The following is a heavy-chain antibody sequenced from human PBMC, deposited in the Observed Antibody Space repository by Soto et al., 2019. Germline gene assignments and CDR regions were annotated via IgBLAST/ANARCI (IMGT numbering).Heavy chain of an antibody. V-gene: IGHV3-21*01. CDR1: GFTFSSYS. J-gene: IGHJ6*02. CDR3: ARNWGYYYYYGMDV. CDR2: ISSSSSYI. D-gene: IGHD7-27*01. Sequence: EVQLVESGGGLVKPGGSLRLSCAASGFTFSSYSMNWVRQAPGKGLEWVSSISSSSSYIYYADSVKGRFTISRDNAKNSLHLQMNSLRAEDTAVYYCARNWGYYYYYGMDVWGQGTTVTVSS.